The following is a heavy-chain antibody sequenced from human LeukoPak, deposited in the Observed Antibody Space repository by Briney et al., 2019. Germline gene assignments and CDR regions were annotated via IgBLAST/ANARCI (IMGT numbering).Heavy chain of an antibody. CDR3: ARASDSSGSFDY. J-gene: IGHJ4*02. CDR1: GGSISSSNW. Sequence: PSETLSLTCAVSGGSISSSNWWSWVRQPPGKGLEWIGEIYHSGSTNYNPSLKSRVTISVDKSKNQFSLKLSSVTAADTAMYYCARASDSSGSFDYWGQGTLVTVSS. V-gene: IGHV4-4*02. D-gene: IGHD3-22*01. CDR2: IYHSGST.